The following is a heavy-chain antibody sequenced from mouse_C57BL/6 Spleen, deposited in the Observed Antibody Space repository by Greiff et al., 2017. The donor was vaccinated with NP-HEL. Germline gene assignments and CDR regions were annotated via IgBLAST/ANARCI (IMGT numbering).Heavy chain of an antibody. J-gene: IGHJ4*01. V-gene: IGHV1-39*01. Sequence: VQLKESGPELVKPGASVKISCKASGYSFTDYNMNWVKQSNGKSLEWIGVINPNYGTTSYNQKFKGKATLTVDQSSSTAYMQLNSLTSEDSAVYYCARWDYYGSSSFMDYWGQGTSVTVSS. CDR3: ARWDYYGSSSFMDY. CDR2: INPNYGTT. D-gene: IGHD1-1*01. CDR1: GYSFTDYN.